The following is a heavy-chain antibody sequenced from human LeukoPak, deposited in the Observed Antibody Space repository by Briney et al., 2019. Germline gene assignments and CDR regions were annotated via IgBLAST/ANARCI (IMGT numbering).Heavy chain of an antibody. CDR3: ARDFLLQSEGLFDY. J-gene: IGHJ4*02. D-gene: IGHD4-11*01. V-gene: IGHV4-31*03. CDR1: GGSISSGGYY. Sequence: SETLSLTCTVSGGSISSGGYYWSWIRQHPGKGLEWIGYIYYSGSTDYNPSLKSRVIISVDTSKNQFSLKLSSVTAADTAVYYCARDFLLQSEGLFDYWGQGTLVTVSS. CDR2: IYYSGST.